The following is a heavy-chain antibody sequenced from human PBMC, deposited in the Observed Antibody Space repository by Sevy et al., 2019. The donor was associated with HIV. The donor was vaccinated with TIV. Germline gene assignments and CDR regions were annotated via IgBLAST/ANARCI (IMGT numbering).Heavy chain of an antibody. CDR1: GFTFSDYA. Sequence: GGSLRLSCTASGFTFSDYAMSWFRQAPGKGLEWVAFIRRKAYGGTTEYAASVKGIFTISRDDSKSIAYLQMNSLKTEDTGVYYCVREILVRGNYYGMDVWGQGTTVTVSS. CDR2: IRRKAYGGTT. D-gene: IGHD3-10*01. V-gene: IGHV3-49*03. J-gene: IGHJ6*02. CDR3: VREILVRGNYYGMDV.